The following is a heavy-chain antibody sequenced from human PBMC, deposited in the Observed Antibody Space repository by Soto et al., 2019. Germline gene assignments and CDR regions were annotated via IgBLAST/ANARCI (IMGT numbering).Heavy chain of an antibody. D-gene: IGHD4-17*01. CDR3: AKSTVGWYFDL. CDR2: ISGSGGST. CDR1: GFTFSSYA. V-gene: IGHV3-23*01. Sequence: EVLLLESGGGLVQPGGSLRLSCAASGFTFSSYAMNWVRQAPGKGLEWGSVISGSGGSTYYADAVKGRFTISRDNSKNTLYLQLTRLRAEDTAVYYCAKSTVGWYFDLWGRGTLVTVSS. J-gene: IGHJ2*01.